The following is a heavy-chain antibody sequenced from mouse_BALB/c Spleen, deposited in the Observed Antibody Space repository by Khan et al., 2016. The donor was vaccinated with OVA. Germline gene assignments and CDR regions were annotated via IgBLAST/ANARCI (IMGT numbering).Heavy chain of an antibody. CDR1: GYTFTSYT. CDR2: INPSNGYT. D-gene: IGHD2-14*01. Sequence: VQLKQSGAELARPGASVKMSCKASGYTFTSYTIHWIKERPGQGLEWIGYINPSNGYTNYNQKFKDKATLTTDKSSTTAYLQLSSLTSDDSAVYNCIRDGAYHRNDGWWAYWGQGTLVTGSA. V-gene: IGHV1-4*01. CDR3: IRDGAYHRNDGWWAY. J-gene: IGHJ3*01.